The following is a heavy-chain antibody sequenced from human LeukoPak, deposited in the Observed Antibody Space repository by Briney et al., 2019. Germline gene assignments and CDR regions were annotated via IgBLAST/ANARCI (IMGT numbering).Heavy chain of an antibody. J-gene: IGHJ4*02. CDR2: VSGTGGTT. CDR1: GFSFSDYA. V-gene: IGHV3-23*01. CDR3: AKDRDYWSGYYSAVLAH. D-gene: IGHD3-3*01. Sequence: GGSLRLSCAATGFSFSDYAMNWVRQAPGVGLECVSAVSGTGGTTYYTDSVKGRLTISRDNSKNTLYLQINSLRAEDTAVYYCAKDRDYWSGYYSAVLAHWGQGTLVTVSS.